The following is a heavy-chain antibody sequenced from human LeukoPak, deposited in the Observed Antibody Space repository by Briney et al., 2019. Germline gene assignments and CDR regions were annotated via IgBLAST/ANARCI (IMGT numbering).Heavy chain of an antibody. CDR1: GGSISSYY. CDR3: ARGYDVLTSHDYFDY. D-gene: IGHD3-9*01. J-gene: IGHJ4*02. CDR2: IFDSGNT. Sequence: SETLSLTCTVSGGSISSYYWSWIRQPPGKGLEWIGYIFDSGNTYYNPSLKSRVTISVDRSKNQFSLKLNSVTAADTAVYYCARGYDVLTSHDYFDYWGQGTLVTVSS. V-gene: IGHV4-59*12.